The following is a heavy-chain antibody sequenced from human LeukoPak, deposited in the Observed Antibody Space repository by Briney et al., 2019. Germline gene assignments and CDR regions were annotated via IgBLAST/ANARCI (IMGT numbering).Heavy chain of an antibody. Sequence: GESLKISCKTFGYTFTGHWIGWVRQMPGKGLEWMGIISPGNSVTRYSPSFQGQVTISADKSINTAYLQWTNLKASDTAMYYCARLLWYYDSSGYSPQYFDYWGQGTLVTVSS. CDR1: GYTFTGHW. V-gene: IGHV5-51*01. CDR2: ISPGNSVT. J-gene: IGHJ4*02. D-gene: IGHD3-22*01. CDR3: ARLLWYYDSSGYSPQYFDY.